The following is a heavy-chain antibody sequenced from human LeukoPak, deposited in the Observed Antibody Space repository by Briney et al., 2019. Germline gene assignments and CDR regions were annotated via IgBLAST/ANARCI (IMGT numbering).Heavy chain of an antibody. Sequence: ASVKVSCKASGYTFTSYGISWVRQAPGQGLEWMGRINPNSGDTNYAQKFQGRVTMTRDTSITTAYMELSRLRSDDTAVYYCASDSGYSYGDIDFWGQGTLVTVSS. CDR2: INPNSGDT. J-gene: IGHJ4*02. CDR3: ASDSGYSYGDIDF. D-gene: IGHD5-18*01. V-gene: IGHV1-2*06. CDR1: GYTFTSYG.